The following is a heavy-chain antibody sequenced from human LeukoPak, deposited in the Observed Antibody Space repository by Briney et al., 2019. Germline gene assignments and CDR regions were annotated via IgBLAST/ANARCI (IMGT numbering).Heavy chain of an antibody. Sequence: KPSETLSLTCTVSGGSISSYYWSWIRQPPGKGLEWIGYIYYSGSTNYNPSLKSRVTISVDTSKNQFSLKLSSVTAADTAVYYCASPGPDYGDYAYAYWGQGSLVTVSS. D-gene: IGHD4-17*01. CDR3: ASPGPDYGDYAYAY. CDR1: GGSISSYY. V-gene: IGHV4-59*01. J-gene: IGHJ4*02. CDR2: IYYSGST.